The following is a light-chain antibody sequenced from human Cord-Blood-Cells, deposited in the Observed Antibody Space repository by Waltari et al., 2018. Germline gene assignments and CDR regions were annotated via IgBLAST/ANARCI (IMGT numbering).Light chain of an antibody. V-gene: IGKV1-5*03. CDR3: QQYNSYSYT. Sequence: DIQMTQSPSTLSASVGDRVTITCRASQSISSWLAWYQQKPGKAPKLLIYKASSLESGVPSRFSGSGSGTEFTLTISSLQTDDFATYYCQQYNSYSYTFGQGTKLAIK. J-gene: IGKJ2*01. CDR1: QSISSW. CDR2: KAS.